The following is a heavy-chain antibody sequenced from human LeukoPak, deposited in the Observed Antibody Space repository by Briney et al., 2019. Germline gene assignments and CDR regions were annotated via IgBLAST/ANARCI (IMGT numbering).Heavy chain of an antibody. CDR2: ISGSGGST. D-gene: IGHD3-16*01. CDR3: AKDRFPGKRNWFDS. Sequence: GGSLRLSCAAFGFTFSSYAMSWVRQAPGKGLEWVSAISGSGGSTYYADSVKGRFTISRDNSKNTLYLQMNSLRAEGTAVYYCAKDRFPGKRNWFDSWGQGTLVTVSS. J-gene: IGHJ5*01. V-gene: IGHV3-23*01. CDR1: GFTFSSYA.